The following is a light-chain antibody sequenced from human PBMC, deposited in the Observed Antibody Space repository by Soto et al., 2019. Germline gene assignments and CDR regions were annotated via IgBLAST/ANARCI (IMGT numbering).Light chain of an antibody. CDR3: QQHRSYPVT. CDR2: AAF. Sequence: AIPMTQSPSSLSASVGDRVTITCRASQDIRNDLAWYQQKPGQAPHLLIFAAFNLQSGVPSRFSGGGSGTHCTLTISSLQPEDVARYYCQQHRSYPVTLGGGTKVDIK. J-gene: IGKJ4*01. V-gene: IGKV1-6*01. CDR1: QDIRND.